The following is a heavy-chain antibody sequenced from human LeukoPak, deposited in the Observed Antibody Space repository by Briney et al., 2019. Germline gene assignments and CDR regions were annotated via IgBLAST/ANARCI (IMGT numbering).Heavy chain of an antibody. Sequence: SGGSLRLSCAASGFTFSSYAMSWVRQAPGKGLEWISYISTSNSPIYYADSVKGRFTISRDNAKNSLYLQMNSLSAEDTAVYYCARDSDDFWSGYSPYYFDYWGQGTLVTVSS. CDR3: ARDSDDFWSGYSPYYFDY. CDR2: ISTSNSPI. V-gene: IGHV3-48*01. CDR1: GFTFSSYA. J-gene: IGHJ4*02. D-gene: IGHD3-3*01.